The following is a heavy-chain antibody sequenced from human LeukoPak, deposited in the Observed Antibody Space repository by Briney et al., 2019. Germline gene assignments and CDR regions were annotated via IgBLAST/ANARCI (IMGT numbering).Heavy chain of an antibody. CDR1: GFTFGDYA. CDR2: IRSKAYGGTT. J-gene: IGHJ4*02. CDR3: TRDESLDYYDSSGYPDY. Sequence: GGSLRLSCTASGFTFGDYAMSWVRQAPGKGLEWVGFIRSKAYGGTTEYAASVEGRFTISRDDSKSIAYLQMNSLKTEDTAVYYCTRDESLDYYDSSGYPDYWGQGTLVTVSS. D-gene: IGHD3-22*01. V-gene: IGHV3-49*04.